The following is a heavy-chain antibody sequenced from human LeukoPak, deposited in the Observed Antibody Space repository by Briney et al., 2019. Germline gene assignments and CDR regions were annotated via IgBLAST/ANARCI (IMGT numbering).Heavy chain of an antibody. D-gene: IGHD2-21*02. J-gene: IGHJ4*02. CDR2: MYHSGST. CDR1: GYSISSGYY. CDR3: GRMLVDGVTAIRGRYFDY. V-gene: IGHV4-38-2*02. Sequence: SETLSLTCTVSGYSISSGYYWGWIRQPPGKGLEWVGSMYHSGSTYYNPSLKSRVAISVDTSKNQFSLNLSSVTAADTAVYYCGRMLVDGVTAIRGRYFDYWGQGTLVTVSS.